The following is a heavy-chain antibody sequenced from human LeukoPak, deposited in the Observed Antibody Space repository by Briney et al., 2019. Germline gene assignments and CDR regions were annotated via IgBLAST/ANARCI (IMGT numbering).Heavy chain of an antibody. CDR1: GFTFDDYA. CDR3: AKDKGYYGLSSTFDI. J-gene: IGHJ3*02. V-gene: IGHV3-9*01. CDR2: INWNSATI. Sequence: GGSLRLSCAASGFTFDDYAMHWVRQAPGKGLEWVSGINWNSATIGYADSVKGRFTISRDNAKNPLYLQMNSLRAEDTALYYCAKDKGYYGLSSTFDIWGQGTIVTVSS. D-gene: IGHD3-10*01.